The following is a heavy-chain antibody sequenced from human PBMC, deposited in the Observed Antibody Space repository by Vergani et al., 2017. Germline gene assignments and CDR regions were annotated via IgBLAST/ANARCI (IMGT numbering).Heavy chain of an antibody. CDR3: AKAGPYYGSGSYYRFDY. V-gene: IGHV3-23*04. D-gene: IGHD3-10*01. J-gene: IGHJ4*02. Sequence: EVQLVESGGGLVQPGGSLRLSCAASGFTFSSYAMSWVRQAPGKGLEWVSAISGSGGSTYYADSVKGRFTISRDNSKNTLYLQMNSLRAEATAVYYCAKAGPYYGSGSYYRFDYWGQGTLVTVSS. CDR1: GFTFSSYA. CDR2: ISGSGGST.